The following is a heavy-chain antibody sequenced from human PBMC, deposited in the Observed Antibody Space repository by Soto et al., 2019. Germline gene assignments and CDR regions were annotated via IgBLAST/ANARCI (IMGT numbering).Heavy chain of an antibody. CDR2: IYYSGST. J-gene: IGHJ4*02. Sequence: WETLSLTCTISGGSISSTNYYWGWIRQPPGKGLEWIGNIYYSGSTYYNPSLKSRVTISVDTSKNQFSLKLSSVTTADTAVYYCARRWSSATFDYWGQGTLVTVSS. V-gene: IGHV4-39*01. D-gene: IGHD6-25*01. CDR1: GGSISSTNYY. CDR3: ARRWSSATFDY.